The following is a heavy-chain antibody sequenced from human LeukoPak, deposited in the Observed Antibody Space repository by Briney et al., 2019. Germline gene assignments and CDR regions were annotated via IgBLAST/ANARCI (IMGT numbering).Heavy chain of an antibody. Sequence: SETLSLTCTVSGGSISSYYWSWIRQPPGKGLEWIGYIYYSGSTNYNPSLKSRVTISVDTSKNQFSLKLSSVTAADTAVYYCARGEWELGYYYYMDVWGKGTTVTISS. D-gene: IGHD1-26*01. CDR1: GGSISSYY. J-gene: IGHJ6*03. CDR2: IYYSGST. CDR3: ARGEWELGYYYYMDV. V-gene: IGHV4-59*08.